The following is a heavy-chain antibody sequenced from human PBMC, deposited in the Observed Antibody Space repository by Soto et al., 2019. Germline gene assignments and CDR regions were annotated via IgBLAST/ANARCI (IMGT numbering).Heavy chain of an antibody. D-gene: IGHD2-2*01. CDR2: IYYSGST. J-gene: IGHJ5*02. Sequence: QVQLQESGPGLVKPSQTLSLTCTVSGGSISSDGYYWTWIRQHPGKGLEWIGYIYYSGSTYYSPSRKSRVTISLDTSKNQFSLKLSSVTAADTAVYYCARGVEGYCTSTSCYQSATYNWFDPWGQGTLVTVSS. CDR3: ARGVEGYCTSTSCYQSATYNWFDP. V-gene: IGHV4-31*03. CDR1: GGSISSDGYY.